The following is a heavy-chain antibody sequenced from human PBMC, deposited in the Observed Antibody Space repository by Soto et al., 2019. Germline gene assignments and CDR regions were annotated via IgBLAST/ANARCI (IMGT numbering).Heavy chain of an antibody. CDR1: GFTFGDYA. CDR3: TREGGSIAAAGPYYFDY. V-gene: IGHV3-49*05. Sequence: EVQLVESGGGLVKPGRSLRLSCTASGFTFGDYAMSWFRQAPGKGLEWVGFIRSKAYGGTTEYAASVKGRFTISRDDSKSIAYLQMNSLKTEDTAVYYCTREGGSIAAAGPYYFDYWGQGTLVTVSS. J-gene: IGHJ4*02. D-gene: IGHD6-13*01. CDR2: IRSKAYGGTT.